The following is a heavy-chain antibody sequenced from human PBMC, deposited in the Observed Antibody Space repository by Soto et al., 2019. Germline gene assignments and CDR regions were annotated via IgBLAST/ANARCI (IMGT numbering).Heavy chain of an antibody. V-gene: IGHV4-59*08. CDR1: GDSISTDY. CDR3: AKNWNWGSLVH. D-gene: IGHD7-27*01. J-gene: IGHJ4*02. CDR2: IYYGGST. Sequence: PSETLSLTCTVSGDSISTDYWSSIRQSPGKGLEWIGFIYYGGSTNYNPSLKSRVTISVDTPKNQFSLKLSSVTAADTAVYYCAKNWNWGSLVHWGQGTLVTVS.